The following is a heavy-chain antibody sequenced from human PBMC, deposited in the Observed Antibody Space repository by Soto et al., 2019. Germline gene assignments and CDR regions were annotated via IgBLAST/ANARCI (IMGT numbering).Heavy chain of an antibody. CDR2: ISTFNGNA. V-gene: IGHV1-18*04. Sequence: QVHLVQSGPEVRKPGDAVKVSCKASGYTFTSHGVSWVRQAPGQGLEWMGWISTFNGNAHYARHLQGRLTMTTDTSTSTAYMELKSLTSDDTAVYYCARHVGYSSGWFLDWGQGTLVTVSS. D-gene: IGHD6-19*01. J-gene: IGHJ4*02. CDR3: ARHVGYSSGWFLD. CDR1: GYTFTSHG.